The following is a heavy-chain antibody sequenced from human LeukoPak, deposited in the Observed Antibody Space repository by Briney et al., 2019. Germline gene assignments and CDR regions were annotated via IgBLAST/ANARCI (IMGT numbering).Heavy chain of an antibody. CDR2: MYYSGST. CDR3: ARAGDSSGYEYYFDY. J-gene: IGHJ4*02. D-gene: IGHD3-22*01. Sequence: SETLSLTCSVSGGSISSSSYYWGWIRQPPGEGLEWIGSMYYSGSTYDNPALKSRVTISVDTSKSQFFLKLSSVTAADTAVYYCARAGDSSGYEYYFDYWGQGTLVTVSS. CDR1: GGSISSSSYY. V-gene: IGHV4-39*07.